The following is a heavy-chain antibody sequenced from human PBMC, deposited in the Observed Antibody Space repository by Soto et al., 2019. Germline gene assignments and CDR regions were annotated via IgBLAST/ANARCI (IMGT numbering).Heavy chain of an antibody. Sequence: PGGSLRLSGAASGFTFSSYSISWVRQAPWKGLQWLSAISGSGGSTYYADSVKGRFTISRDNSKNTLYLQMNSLRAEDTAVYYCRKTVRLPVYSGGRSSFGYFEY. CDR1: GFTFSSYS. V-gene: IGHV3-23*01. D-gene: IGHD6-19*01. CDR2: ISGSGGST. J-gene: IGHJ4*01. CDR3: RKTVRLPVYSGGRSSFGYFEY.